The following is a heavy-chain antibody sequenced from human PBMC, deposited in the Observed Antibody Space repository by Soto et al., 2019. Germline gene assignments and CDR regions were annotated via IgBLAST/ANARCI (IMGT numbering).Heavy chain of an antibody. V-gene: IGHV4-31*03. CDR3: ARKDYSIHWFDP. CDR2: IYYSGST. CDR1: GGSISSGGYY. D-gene: IGHD4-4*01. J-gene: IGHJ5*02. Sequence: QVQLQESGPGLVKPSQTLSLTCTVSGGSISSGGYYWSWIRQHPGKGLEWIGYIYYSGSTYYNPSLKIRVTISVDTSKNQFSLKLSSVTAADTAVYYCARKDYSIHWFDPWGQGTLVTVSS.